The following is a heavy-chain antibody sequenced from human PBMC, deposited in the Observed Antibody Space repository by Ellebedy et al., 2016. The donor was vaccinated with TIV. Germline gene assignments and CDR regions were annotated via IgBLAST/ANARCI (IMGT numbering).Heavy chain of an antibody. CDR2: ISYDGSNK. Sequence: GESLKISXAASGFTFSSYAMHWVRQAPGKGLEWVAVISYDGSNKYYADSVKGRFTISRDNSKNTLYLQMNSLRAEDTAVYYCARVSRGALAFDIWGQGTMVTVSS. V-gene: IGHV3-30*04. CDR3: ARVSRGALAFDI. J-gene: IGHJ3*02. CDR1: GFTFSSYA. D-gene: IGHD3-10*01.